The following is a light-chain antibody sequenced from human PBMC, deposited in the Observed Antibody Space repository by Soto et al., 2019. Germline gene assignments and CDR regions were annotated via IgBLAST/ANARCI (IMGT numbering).Light chain of an antibody. CDR2: DVS. V-gene: IGLV2-11*01. J-gene: IGLJ1*01. CDR1: SSDVGGYNY. CDR3: CSYAGSYTYV. Sequence: QSALIQPPSVSGSPGQSVTISCTGTSSDVGGYNYVSWYQQHPGKAPKLMIYDVSKRPSGVPDRFSGSKSGNTASLTISGLQAEDEADYYCCSYAGSYTYVFGTGTKVTVL.